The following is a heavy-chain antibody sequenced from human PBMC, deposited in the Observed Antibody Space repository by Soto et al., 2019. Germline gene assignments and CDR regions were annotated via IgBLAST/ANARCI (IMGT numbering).Heavy chain of an antibody. CDR2: IIPISETT. D-gene: IGHD2-2*01. Sequence: QVQLVQSGAEVKKPGSSVKVSCKASGGTFSSYAISWVRQAPGQGLEWMGGIIPISETTNYAQKFQGRVTITADESKSTAYLELSSLRSEDTAVYYCARSQGSSTSLEIYYYYYYGMDVWGQWTKVTVSS. CDR1: GGTFSSYA. V-gene: IGHV1-69*01. J-gene: IGHJ6*02. CDR3: ARSQGSSTSLEIYYYYYYGMDV.